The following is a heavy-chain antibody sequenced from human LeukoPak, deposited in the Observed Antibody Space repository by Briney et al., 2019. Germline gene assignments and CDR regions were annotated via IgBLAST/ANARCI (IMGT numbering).Heavy chain of an antibody. J-gene: IGHJ4*02. CDR3: ARASSSSGYYYNFDY. V-gene: IGHV1-69*04. CDR1: GGTFSSYA. CDR2: IIPIPGIA. Sequence: GASVKVSCKASGGTFSSYAISWVRQAPGQGLEWMGRIIPIPGIANYAQKFQGRVTITADKSTSTAYMELSSLRSEDTAVYYCARASSSSGYYYNFDYWGQGTLVTVSS. D-gene: IGHD3-22*01.